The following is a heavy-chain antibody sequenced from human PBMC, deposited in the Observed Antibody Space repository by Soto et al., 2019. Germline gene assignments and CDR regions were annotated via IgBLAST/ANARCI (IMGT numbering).Heavy chain of an antibody. CDR3: ARLIWFGELGAFEI. V-gene: IGHV1-3*01. CDR1: GYTCTSYT. Sequence: ASVKVSCKASGYTCTSYTMHWVRQAPGQRLEWMGWINAGNGNTKYSQKFQGRVTITRDTSASTAYMELSSLRSEDTAMYYCARLIWFGELGAFEIWGQGTMVTVSS. D-gene: IGHD3-10*01. CDR2: INAGNGNT. J-gene: IGHJ3*02.